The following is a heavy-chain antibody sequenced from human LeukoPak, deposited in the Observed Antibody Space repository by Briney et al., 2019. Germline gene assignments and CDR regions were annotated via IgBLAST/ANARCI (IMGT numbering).Heavy chain of an antibody. CDR1: GFTFSNFG. Sequence: PGGSLRLSCEASGFTFSNFGMTWVRQAPGKGLEWVSTISGSGHNTYYADSVKGRFTISRDNSKNTLYLQMNSLRAEDTAVYYCARDRSWFGEHENNWFDPWGQGTLVTVSS. D-gene: IGHD3-10*01. CDR2: ISGSGHNT. V-gene: IGHV3-23*01. J-gene: IGHJ5*02. CDR3: ARDRSWFGEHENNWFDP.